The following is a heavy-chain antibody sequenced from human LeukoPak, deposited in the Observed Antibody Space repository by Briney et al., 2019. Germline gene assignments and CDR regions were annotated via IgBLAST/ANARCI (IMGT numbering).Heavy chain of an antibody. CDR2: ISSNGGST. J-gene: IGHJ4*02. V-gene: IGHV3-64*01. D-gene: IGHD1-26*01. Sequence: GGSLRLSCAASGFTFSSYAMHWVRQAPGKGLQYVSAISSNGGSTYYANSLKGRFTIPRDNSKNALYLQMGSLRAEDMAVYYCARRGSYYGDSTDYWGQGTLVTVSS. CDR3: ARRGSYYGDSTDY. CDR1: GFTFSSYA.